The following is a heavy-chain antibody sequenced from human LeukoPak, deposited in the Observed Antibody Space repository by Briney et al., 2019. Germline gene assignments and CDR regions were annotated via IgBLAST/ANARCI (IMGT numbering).Heavy chain of an antibody. V-gene: IGHV3-23*01. D-gene: IGHD2-21*01. Sequence: GGSVRLSCAASGFTFSSYAMSWVRQAPGKGLKWVSGIGGSGHSAYYADSVKGRFTISRDNSKNTLYLQMNSLRAEDTAVYFCAKAPSDCGGDCYFDYWGQGTLVTVSS. CDR1: GFTFSSYA. J-gene: IGHJ4*02. CDR3: AKAPSDCGGDCYFDY. CDR2: IGGSGHSA.